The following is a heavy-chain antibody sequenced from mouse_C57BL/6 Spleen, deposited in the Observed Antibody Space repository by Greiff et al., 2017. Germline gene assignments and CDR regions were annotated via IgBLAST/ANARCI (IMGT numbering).Heavy chain of an antibody. CDR2: ISYSGST. Sequence: EVQRVESGPGMVKPSQSLSLTCTVTGYSITSGYDWHWIRHFPGNKLEWMGYISYSGSTNYNPSLKSRISITNDTSKNHFFLKLNSVTTEDTATYYCARDYYDYDDAWYFDVWGTGTTVTVSS. J-gene: IGHJ1*03. V-gene: IGHV3-1*01. D-gene: IGHD2-4*01. CDR1: GYSITSGYD. CDR3: ARDYYDYDDAWYFDV.